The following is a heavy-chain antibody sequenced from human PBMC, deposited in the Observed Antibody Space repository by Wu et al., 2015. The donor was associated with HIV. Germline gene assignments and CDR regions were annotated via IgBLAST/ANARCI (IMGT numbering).Heavy chain of an antibody. J-gene: IGHJ4*02. V-gene: IGHV1-18*01. CDR3: ARDQAEVEGIVGALPAT. Sequence: QGHLVQSGPEMKKPGASVKVSCKASDNTFGIFGYIWVRQAPGQGLEWVGWISPYNENPEVGQGFQGRVTLTKDTSTRTAYMELRSLRSDDTAVYYCARDQAEVEGIVGALPATWGQGTLVTVSS. D-gene: IGHD1-26*01. CDR1: DNTFGIFG. CDR2: ISPYNENP.